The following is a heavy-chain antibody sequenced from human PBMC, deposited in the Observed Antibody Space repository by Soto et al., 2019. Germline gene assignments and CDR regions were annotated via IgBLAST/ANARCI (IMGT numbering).Heavy chain of an antibody. CDR3: AKDRGIPRTTYYYGMDV. Sequence: GGSLRLSCAASGFTFSSYGMHWVRQAPGKGLEWVAVISYDGSNKYYADSVKGRFTISRDNSKNTLYLQMNSLRAEDTAVYYCAKDRGIPRTTYYYGMDVWGQGTTVTVSS. CDR1: GFTFSSYG. V-gene: IGHV3-30*18. J-gene: IGHJ6*02. D-gene: IGHD2-21*01. CDR2: ISYDGSNK.